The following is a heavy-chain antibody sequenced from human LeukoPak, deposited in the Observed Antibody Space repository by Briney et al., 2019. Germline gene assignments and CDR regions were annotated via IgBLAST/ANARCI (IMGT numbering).Heavy chain of an antibody. J-gene: IGHJ6*02. D-gene: IGHD6-13*01. Sequence: PGGSLRLSPAAPGVTFRSYAMRSVRHAPGEGLEWVSVISYDGSNKYYAESVKGRFTISRDNSKNTLYLQMNSLRAEDTAVYYCARDLAAAGTSYYYYGMDVWGQGTTVTVSS. CDR1: GVTFRSYA. CDR3: ARDLAAAGTSYYYYGMDV. V-gene: IGHV3-30-3*01. CDR2: ISYDGSNK.